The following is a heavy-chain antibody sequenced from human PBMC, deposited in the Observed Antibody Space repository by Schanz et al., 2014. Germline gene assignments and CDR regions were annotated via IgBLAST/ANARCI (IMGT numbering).Heavy chain of an antibody. CDR3: ARYSSGYYYVMDV. Sequence: QVQLVQSGTEVKNPGASVKVSCKASGYTFTSYAMNWVRQAPGQGLEWMGWINTNTGNPTYAQGFTGRFVFSLGTSVSTTYLQISSLKAEDTAVYYCARYSSGYYYVMDVWGQGTTVTVSS. J-gene: IGHJ6*02. V-gene: IGHV7-4-1*02. D-gene: IGHD6-19*01. CDR1: GYTFTSYA. CDR2: INTNTGNP.